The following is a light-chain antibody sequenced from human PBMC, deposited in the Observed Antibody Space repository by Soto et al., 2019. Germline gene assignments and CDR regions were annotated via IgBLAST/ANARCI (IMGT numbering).Light chain of an antibody. Sequence: EIVMAHSPDTLSVSRGEGDTLXHSPSQSVSSNLAWYQQKPGQAPRLLIYGGSSRATGIPVRFSGSGSETDFTLTITRLEPEDFAMYYCQQYSSSRTFGQGTKVDIK. CDR3: QQYSSSRT. J-gene: IGKJ1*01. CDR2: GGS. V-gene: IGKV3-20*01. CDR1: QSVSSN.